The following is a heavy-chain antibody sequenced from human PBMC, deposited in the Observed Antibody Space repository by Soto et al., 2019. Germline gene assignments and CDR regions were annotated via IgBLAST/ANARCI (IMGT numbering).Heavy chain of an antibody. CDR2: IYPGDGDT. V-gene: IGHV5-51*01. CDR3: ARHVFNMARGPLDP. J-gene: IGHJ5*02. CDR1: GYNFGNYW. Sequence: PGESLKISCQGSGYNFGNYWIAWVRQVPGKGLEWMGIIYPGDGDTLYSPSFQGQVSFSVDKSVNTAYMKWSSLEASDTAIYYCARHVFNMARGPLDPWGQGTRVTVSS. D-gene: IGHD3-10*01.